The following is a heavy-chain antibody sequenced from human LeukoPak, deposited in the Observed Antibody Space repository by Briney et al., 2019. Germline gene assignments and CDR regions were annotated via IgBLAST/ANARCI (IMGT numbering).Heavy chain of an antibody. D-gene: IGHD3-10*01. CDR3: ARDLGSGSYLEGRPYYYYGMDV. CDR2: IYYSGST. V-gene: IGHV4-59*01. Sequence: SETLSLTCTVSGGSISSYYWSWIRQPPGKGLEWIGYIYYSGSTNYNPSLKSRVTISVDTSKNQFSLKLSSVTAADTAVYYCARDLGSGSYLEGRPYYYYGMDVWGQGTTVTVSS. CDR1: GGSISSYY. J-gene: IGHJ6*02.